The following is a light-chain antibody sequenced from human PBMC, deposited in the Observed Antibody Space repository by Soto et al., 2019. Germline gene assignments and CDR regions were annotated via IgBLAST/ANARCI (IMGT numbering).Light chain of an antibody. CDR1: NSNIGTKN. J-gene: IGLJ2*01. Sequence: QSVLTQPPSVSAAPGQTVTISCSGSNSNIGTKNVCWYQQLPGTAPKLLIYDNIKRPSGIPDRFSASKSGTSATLAITGLQTGDEADYYCGTWDTSLSGGVFGGETQLTVL. CDR3: GTWDTSLSGGV. V-gene: IGLV1-51*01. CDR2: DNI.